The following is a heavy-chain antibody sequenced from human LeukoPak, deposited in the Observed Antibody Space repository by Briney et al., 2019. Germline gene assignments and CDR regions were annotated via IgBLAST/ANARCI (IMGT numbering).Heavy chain of an antibody. CDR2: ISPDGTIA. J-gene: IGHJ4*02. CDR1: GFTFSSYW. Sequence: GGSLRLSCIGSGFTFSSYWMYWIRQVPGKGLVWVSRISPDGTIANYLDSVEGRFTISRDNVKNTLCLQMNSLRAEDTALYYCVREGFFDYWGQGTLVTVSS. D-gene: IGHD2-15*01. V-gene: IGHV3-74*01. CDR3: VREGFFDY.